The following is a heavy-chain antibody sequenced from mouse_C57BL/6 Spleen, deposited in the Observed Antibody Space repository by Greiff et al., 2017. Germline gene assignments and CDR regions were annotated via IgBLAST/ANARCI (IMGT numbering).Heavy chain of an antibody. Sequence: QVQLQQPGAELVKPGASVKLSCKASGYTFTSYWMQWVKQRPGQGLEWIGEIDPSDSYTNSNQKFKGKATLTVDTSSSTAYMQLSSLTSEDSAVYYCAREGTTEDYWGQGTSVTVSS. D-gene: IGHD1-1*01. V-gene: IGHV1-50*01. J-gene: IGHJ4*01. CDR3: AREGTTEDY. CDR1: GYTFTSYW. CDR2: IDPSDSYT.